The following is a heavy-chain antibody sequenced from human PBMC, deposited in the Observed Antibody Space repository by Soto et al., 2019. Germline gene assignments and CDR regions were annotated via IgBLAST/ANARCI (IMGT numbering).Heavy chain of an antibody. D-gene: IGHD2-15*01. V-gene: IGHV3-74*01. Sequence: EVQLVESGGGLVQPGGSLRLSCAASGFTFSSYWMHWVRQAPGKGLVWVSRINSDGSSTSYADSVKGRFTTSRDNAKNTLYLQKNSLRAEDTAVYYCAREPRAYCSGGSCYSEGFDYWGQGTLVTVSS. CDR1: GFTFSSYW. J-gene: IGHJ4*02. CDR2: INSDGSST. CDR3: AREPRAYCSGGSCYSEGFDY.